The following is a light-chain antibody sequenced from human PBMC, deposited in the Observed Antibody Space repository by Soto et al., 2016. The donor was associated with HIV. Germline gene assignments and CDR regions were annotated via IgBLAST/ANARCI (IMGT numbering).Light chain of an antibody. Sequence: SYELTQPPSVSVAPGETATITCGGYKIGNKLVHWYRQRPGQAPVLAIYDDDDRPSGILERFSGSNSGNTATLTINTVEAGDEADYYCQVWDGDRDHVVFGGGTKLNVL. J-gene: IGLJ2*01. CDR1: KIGNKL. V-gene: IGLV3-21*04. CDR3: QVWDGDRDHVV. CDR2: DDD.